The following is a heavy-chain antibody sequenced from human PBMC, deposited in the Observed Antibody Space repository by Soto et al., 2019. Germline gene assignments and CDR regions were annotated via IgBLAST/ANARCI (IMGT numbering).Heavy chain of an antibody. CDR1: GFTFSSYA. CDR2: IRANGATT. J-gene: IGHJ1*01. Sequence: EVQLLESGGGLVQPGGSLRLSCAASGFTFSSYAMTWVRQAPGKGLEWVSTIRANGATTYYADSVKGRFTISRDDSKDTLYLQVNSLRAEDTAVYYCAKPEFSSGWYSYFQPWGQGTLVTVSS. V-gene: IGHV3-23*01. D-gene: IGHD6-19*01. CDR3: AKPEFSSGWYSYFQP.